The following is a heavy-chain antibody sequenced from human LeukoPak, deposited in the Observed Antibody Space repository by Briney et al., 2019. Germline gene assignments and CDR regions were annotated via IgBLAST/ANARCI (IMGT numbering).Heavy chain of an antibody. Sequence: PWKSLRLSCAASGFIFGNYPMHWVRQAPGKGLEWVAVISGDGSNEHYADSAKGRFTVSRDNAKSTAYLQMNSLRSEDTAVYYCAKNDPDSSEDWGQGTLVTVSS. CDR2: ISGDGSNE. CDR3: AKNDPDSSED. V-gene: IGHV3-30-3*02. D-gene: IGHD3-22*01. J-gene: IGHJ4*02. CDR1: GFIFGNYP.